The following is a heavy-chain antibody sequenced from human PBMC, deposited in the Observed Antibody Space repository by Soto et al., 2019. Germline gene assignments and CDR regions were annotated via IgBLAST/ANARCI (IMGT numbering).Heavy chain of an antibody. D-gene: IGHD2-15*01. CDR1: GFTFRNHA. CDR3: ARGDREDILVVVGARPGEYGIDI. V-gene: IGHV3-30-3*01. CDR2: IAYDGSNA. J-gene: IGHJ6*02. Sequence: QVQLVESGGGVVQPGGSLRLSCAASGFTFRNHAMHWVRQAPGKGLESLAVIAYDGSNAFYRDSVKGRFTISRDNSNNTLYLHMNSLRSEDTGVYYCARGDREDILVVVGARPGEYGIDIWGQGTTVTVSS.